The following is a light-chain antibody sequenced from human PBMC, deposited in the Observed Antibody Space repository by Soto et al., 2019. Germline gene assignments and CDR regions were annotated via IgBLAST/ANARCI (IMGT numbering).Light chain of an antibody. CDR2: RNN. CDR3: AAWDDRLSGYA. Sequence: QSALTQPPSASGTPGQRVTISCSGSSFNIGTNLVYWYQQLPGTAPKVLIYRNNQRPSGVPDRFSGAKSCTSASLAISGLRSEDEAAYYCAAWDDRLSGYAFGTGTQVTLL. CDR1: SFNIGTNL. J-gene: IGLJ1*01. V-gene: IGLV1-47*01.